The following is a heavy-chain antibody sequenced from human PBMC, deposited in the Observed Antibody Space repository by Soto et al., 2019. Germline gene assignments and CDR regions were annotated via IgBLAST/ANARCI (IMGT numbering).Heavy chain of an antibody. Sequence: QVQLEQSGSEVKKSGSSVKVSCKASGYSFSSHAITWVRQAPGQGLEWMGGIIPVFGTPSYAQKFQGRVTISPDKSTNTSYLELRSLRSEDTAVYYCARGGALSTSWYWGDGLDSWGQGTQVTVSS. CDR3: ARGGALSTSWYWGDGLDS. D-gene: IGHD6-13*01. V-gene: IGHV1-69*06. CDR1: GYSFSSHA. J-gene: IGHJ4*02. CDR2: IIPVFGTP.